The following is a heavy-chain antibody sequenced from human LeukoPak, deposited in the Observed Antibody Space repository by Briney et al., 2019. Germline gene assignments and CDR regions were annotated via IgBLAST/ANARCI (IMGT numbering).Heavy chain of an antibody. D-gene: IGHD6-6*01. CDR2: INHSGST. V-gene: IGHV4-34*01. CDR3: ARVAAARRGYYYYYYMDV. J-gene: IGHJ6*03. CDR1: GGSFSGYY. Sequence: SETLSLTCAVYGGSFSGYYWSWIRRPPGKGLEWIGEINHSGSTNYNPSLKSRVTISVDTSKNQFSLKLSSVTAADTAVYYCARVAAARRGYYYYYYMDVWGKGTTVTVSS.